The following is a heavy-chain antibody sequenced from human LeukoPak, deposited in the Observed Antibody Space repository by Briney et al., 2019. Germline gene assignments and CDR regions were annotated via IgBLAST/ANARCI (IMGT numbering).Heavy chain of an antibody. J-gene: IGHJ4*02. V-gene: IGHV3-11*01. CDR2: ISSAGNTV. Sequence: PGGSLRLSCAASGFTFSDYYMNWIRLAPGKGLEWVAHISSAGNTVYYADSVNGRFTISRDSVKESLYLQMNSLRAEDTAVYYCTRGVFSDLWGQGTLVTVSS. CDR1: GFTFSDYY. CDR3: TRGVFSDL. D-gene: IGHD2/OR15-2a*01.